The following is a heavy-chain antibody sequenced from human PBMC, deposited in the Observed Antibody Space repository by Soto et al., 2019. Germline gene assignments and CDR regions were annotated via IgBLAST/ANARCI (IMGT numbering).Heavy chain of an antibody. CDR3: ARDLLNLVARGYHYYSYGLDV. CDR1: GSTFTDYH. D-gene: IGHD3-16*02. J-gene: IGHJ6*02. V-gene: IGHV1-2*02. CDR2: IKPNSGGT. Sequence: QMQLVQSGAEVKKPGASVNVSCKASGSTFTDYHMHWVRQAHGQGPECLGCIKPNSGGTKYEQKVQGRVTMARDTSISTASMELSKLTAEDTAVYYCARDLLNLVARGYHYYSYGLDVWGQGTTVTVSS.